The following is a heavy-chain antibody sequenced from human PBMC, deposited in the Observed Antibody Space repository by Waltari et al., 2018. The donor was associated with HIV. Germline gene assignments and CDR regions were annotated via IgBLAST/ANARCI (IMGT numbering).Heavy chain of an antibody. CDR2: IYYSGNT. CDR1: GGSIRSYY. Sequence: QVQLQESGPGLVKPSETLSLTCTVSGGSIRSYYWSWIRQPPGKGLEWIGYIYYSGNTNYNPSLKSRVTISVDTSKNQFSLNLSSVTAADTAVYYCARAGYGYTLDYWGQGTLVTVSS. V-gene: IGHV4-59*01. CDR3: ARAGYGYTLDY. J-gene: IGHJ4*02. D-gene: IGHD5-12*01.